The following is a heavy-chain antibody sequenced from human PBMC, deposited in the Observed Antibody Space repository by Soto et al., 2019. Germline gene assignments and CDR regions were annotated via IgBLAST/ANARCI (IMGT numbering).Heavy chain of an antibody. D-gene: IGHD2-8*01. CDR3: AKDRCLGGYCTNGGCCPFDY. CDR2: ISGSGGST. V-gene: IGHV3-23*01. Sequence: EVQLLESGGGLVQPGGSLRLSCAASGFTFSSYAMSWVRQAPGKGLEWVSAISGSGGSTYYADSVKGRFTISRDNSKNTLYLQMNSLRAEDTAVYYCAKDRCLGGYCTNGGCCPFDYWGQGTLVTVSS. J-gene: IGHJ4*02. CDR1: GFTFSSYA.